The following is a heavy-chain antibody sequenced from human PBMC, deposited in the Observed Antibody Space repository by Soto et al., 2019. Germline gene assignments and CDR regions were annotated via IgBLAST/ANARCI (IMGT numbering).Heavy chain of an antibody. D-gene: IGHD2-21*02. CDR1: GFTFSGSA. CDR2: IRSKAKNYAT. CDR3: TRPGDNFDY. J-gene: IGHJ4*02. V-gene: IGHV3-73*02. Sequence: EVQLVESGGGLVQPGGSLKLSCAASGFTFSGSAMHWVRQASGKGLEWLGRIRSKAKNYATAYAASVKGRFTISRDDSKNTTYLQMNSLKTEDTAVYYCTRPGDNFDYWGQGTLVTVSS.